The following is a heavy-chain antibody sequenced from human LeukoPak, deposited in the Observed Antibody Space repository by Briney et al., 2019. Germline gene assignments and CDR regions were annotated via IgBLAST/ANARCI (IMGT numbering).Heavy chain of an antibody. CDR3: ARHRGGSGSYYNVFVY. J-gene: IGHJ4*02. D-gene: IGHD3-10*01. CDR1: GYSFTSYW. CDR2: IYPGDSDT. Sequence: GESLKISCKGSGYSFTSYWIGWVRQMPGKGLEWMGIIYPGDSDTRYSPSFQGQVIISADKSISTAYLQWSSLKASDTAMYYCARHRGGSGSYYNVFVYWGQGTLVTVSS. V-gene: IGHV5-51*01.